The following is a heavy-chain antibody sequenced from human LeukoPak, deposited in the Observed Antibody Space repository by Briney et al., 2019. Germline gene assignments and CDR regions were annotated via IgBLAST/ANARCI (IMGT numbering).Heavy chain of an antibody. CDR3: ARDPQFYYDSSGYLTYNWFDP. CDR2: IIPIFGIA. V-gene: IGHV1-69*01. CDR1: GGTFSSYA. J-gene: IGHJ5*02. D-gene: IGHD3-22*01. Sequence: SVKVSCKASGGTFSSYAISWVRQAPGQGLEWMGGIIPIFGIANYAQKFQGRVTITADESTSTAYMELSSLRSEDTAVYYCARDPQFYYDSSGYLTYNWFDPWGQGTLVTVSS.